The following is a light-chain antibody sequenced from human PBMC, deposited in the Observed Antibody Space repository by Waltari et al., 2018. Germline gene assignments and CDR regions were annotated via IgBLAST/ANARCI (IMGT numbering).Light chain of an antibody. J-gene: IGKJ5*01. CDR2: EAS. V-gene: IGKV3-15*01. CDR1: QSVTSN. Sequence: EIVMTQSLATLSVSPGERANLSCRASQSVTSNLAWYQQKPGQAPRLLINEASTRATGISARFSGSGSGTEFTLTISSLQSEDFAVYYCQQYNRWPPITFGQGTRLEIK. CDR3: QQYNRWPPIT.